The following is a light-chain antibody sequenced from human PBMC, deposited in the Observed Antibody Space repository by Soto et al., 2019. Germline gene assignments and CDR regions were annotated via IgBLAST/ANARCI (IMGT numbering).Light chain of an antibody. Sequence: DIQMTPFPSTPSGPVGDRVTTTCRASQTIFGWLAWDQQKPGTAPKLLIYKASTLRSGVPSRFSGSGSGTEFTLTISSLQPDDFATYCCQHYNSYSEAFGQGTKV. CDR3: QHYNSYSEA. CDR2: KAS. CDR1: QTIFGW. J-gene: IGKJ1*01. V-gene: IGKV1-5*03.